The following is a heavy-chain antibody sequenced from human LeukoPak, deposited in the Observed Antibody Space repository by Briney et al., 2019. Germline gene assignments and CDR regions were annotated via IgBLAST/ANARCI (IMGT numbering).Heavy chain of an antibody. J-gene: IGHJ4*02. D-gene: IGHD6-19*01. Sequence: GGSLRLSCAASGITFSSNSMNWFRQAPGKWLEWVSYITNSGSTTYYADSVKGRFTVSRDNAKNPLYLQMNSLRAEDTAVYYCARGRYGSSAGDFDFWGQGTLVTVSS. CDR3: ARGRYGSSAGDFDF. CDR2: ITNSGSTT. V-gene: IGHV3-48*01. CDR1: GITFSSNS.